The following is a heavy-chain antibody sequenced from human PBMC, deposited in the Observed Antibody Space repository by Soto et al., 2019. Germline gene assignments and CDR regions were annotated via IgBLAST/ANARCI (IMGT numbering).Heavy chain of an antibody. V-gene: IGHV3-7*01. CDR3: ARDHSNGCKFDY. CDR1: GFTFSHYW. Sequence: EVQLVESGGGLVQPGGSLRLSCAASGFTFSHYWMSWVRQAPGKGLEWVATIKQDGSENYYVASVKGRVTTSRDNTKNSFYLQMNSLRAEDTAVYSCARDHSNGCKFDYWGRGTLVTVSS. CDR2: IKQDGSEN. J-gene: IGHJ4*02. D-gene: IGHD6-19*01.